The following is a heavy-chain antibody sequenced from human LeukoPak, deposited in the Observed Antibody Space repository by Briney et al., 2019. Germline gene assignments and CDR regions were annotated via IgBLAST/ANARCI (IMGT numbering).Heavy chain of an antibody. CDR3: ARQLDGDYYFDY. V-gene: IGHV4-39*01. Sequence: SETLSLTCTISGGSISSSSYHWGWIRQPPGKGLEWIGSIYYSGSTYYNPSLKSRVTISADTSKNQFSLKLSSVTAADTAVYYCARQLDGDYYFDYWGQGTLVTVSS. CDR2: IYYSGST. CDR1: GGSISSSSYH. D-gene: IGHD4-17*01. J-gene: IGHJ4*02.